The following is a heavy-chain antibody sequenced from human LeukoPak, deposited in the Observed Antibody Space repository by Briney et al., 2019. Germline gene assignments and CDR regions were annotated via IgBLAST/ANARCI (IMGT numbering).Heavy chain of an antibody. V-gene: IGHV4-59*08. J-gene: IGHJ4*02. CDR1: GGSISSYY. D-gene: IGHD1-1*01. CDR3: ARINWNYFDY. CDR2: IYYSGNT. Sequence: SETLSLTCTVSGGSISSYYWSWVRQPPGKGLQWIGYIYYSGNTNYNPSLKSRLTMSADRSRNQFSLNLNSVTAADTAVYYCARINWNYFDYWGQGILVTVSS.